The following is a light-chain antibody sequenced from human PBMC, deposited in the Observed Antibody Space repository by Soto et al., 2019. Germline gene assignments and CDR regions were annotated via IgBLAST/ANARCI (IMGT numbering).Light chain of an antibody. CDR3: QQYNSYSYT. CDR2: KAS. CDR1: ETFGAW. J-gene: IGKJ2*01. Sequence: DVQMTQSPSTLSASVGDRVTITCRASETFGAWVAWYQQKPGKAPKLLIYKASSLESGVPSRFSGSESGTEFSLTISSLQPDDFATYYCQQYNSYSYTFGQGTKLEIK. V-gene: IGKV1-5*03.